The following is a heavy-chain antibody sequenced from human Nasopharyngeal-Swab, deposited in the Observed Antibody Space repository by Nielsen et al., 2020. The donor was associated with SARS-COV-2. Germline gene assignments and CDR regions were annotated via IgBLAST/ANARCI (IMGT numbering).Heavy chain of an antibody. CDR3: AKDAGGYSSI. CDR1: GFTFSSYG. V-gene: IGHV3-30*02. Sequence: GESLKISCAASGFTFSSYGMHWVRQAPGKGLEWVAFIRYDGSNKYYADSVKGRFTISRDNSKNTLYLQMNSLRAEDTAVYYCAKDAGGYSSIWGQGTLVTVSS. J-gene: IGHJ4*02. CDR2: IRYDGSNK. D-gene: IGHD6-13*01.